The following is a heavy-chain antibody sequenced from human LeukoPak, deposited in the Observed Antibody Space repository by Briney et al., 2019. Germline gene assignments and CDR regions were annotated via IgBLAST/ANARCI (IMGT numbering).Heavy chain of an antibody. J-gene: IGHJ5*02. CDR1: GYTFTGYY. D-gene: IGHD3-22*01. CDR2: INPNSGGT. CDR3: ARVHYYDSSGYTRSTNWFDP. Sequence: ASVKVSCKASGYTFTGYYMHWVRQAPGQGLEWMGWINPNSGGTNYAQKFQGRVTMTRDTSISTAYVELSRLRSDDTAVYYCARVHYYDSSGYTRSTNWFDPWSQGTLVTVSS. V-gene: IGHV1-2*02.